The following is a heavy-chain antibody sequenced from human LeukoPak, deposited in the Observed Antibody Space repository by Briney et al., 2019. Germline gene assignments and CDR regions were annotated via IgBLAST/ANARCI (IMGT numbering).Heavy chain of an antibody. V-gene: IGHV3-30*02. CDR1: GFTFSNFG. CDR3: ARDSLGGSYYN. J-gene: IGHJ4*02. CDR2: IWYDGSNE. Sequence: GGSLRLSCTASGFTFSNFGMHWVRQAPGKGLGWVALIWYDGSNEHYVDSVKGRFTISRDNSKNTLYLQMNSLRAEDTAVYYCARDSLGGSYYNWGQGTLVTVSS. D-gene: IGHD1-26*01.